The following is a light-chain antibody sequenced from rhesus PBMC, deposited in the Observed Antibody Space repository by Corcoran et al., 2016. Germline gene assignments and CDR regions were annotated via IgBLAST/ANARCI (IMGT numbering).Light chain of an antibody. Sequence: DIQMTQSPSSLSASVGDTVTITCRASQGISSYLNWFQQKPGKAPKLLIYAASSLESGVPSRFSGSGSGTEFTLTISSQQPEDFAAYYCLQHNSYPWTFGQGTKVEIK. V-gene: IGKV1-28*01. CDR3: LQHNSYPWT. CDR1: QGISSY. J-gene: IGKJ1*01. CDR2: AAS.